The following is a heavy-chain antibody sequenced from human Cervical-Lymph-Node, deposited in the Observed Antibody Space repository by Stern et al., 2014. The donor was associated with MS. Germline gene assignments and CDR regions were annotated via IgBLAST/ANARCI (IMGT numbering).Heavy chain of an antibody. D-gene: IGHD6-13*01. V-gene: IGHV3-30*18. CDR2: ISYDGSNK. J-gene: IGHJ6*02. Sequence: QVQLMQSGGGVVQPGRSLRLSCAASGFTFSSYGMHWVRQAPGKGLEWVAVISYDGSNKYYADSVKGRFTISRDNSKNTLYLQMNSLRAEDTAVYYCAKEGGSSWYREYYGMDVWGQGTTVTVSS. CDR3: AKEGGSSWYREYYGMDV. CDR1: GFTFSSYG.